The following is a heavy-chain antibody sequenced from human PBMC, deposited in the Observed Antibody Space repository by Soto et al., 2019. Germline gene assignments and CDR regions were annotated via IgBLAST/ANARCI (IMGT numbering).Heavy chain of an antibody. CDR2: IFYTGDT. D-gene: IGHD6-13*01. CDR3: ASLQVPGNFDY. V-gene: IGHV4-39*01. CDR1: GGSITTTNYY. Sequence: LQLQESGPGLVKTSETLSLTCTVSGGSITTTNYYWSWVRQSPGKGLEWIANIFYTGDTYYSPSLRGRVTVSVDTSKHQFSLKLSSVTAAYTAMYYCASLQVPGNFDYWGQGSPVTVSS. J-gene: IGHJ4*02.